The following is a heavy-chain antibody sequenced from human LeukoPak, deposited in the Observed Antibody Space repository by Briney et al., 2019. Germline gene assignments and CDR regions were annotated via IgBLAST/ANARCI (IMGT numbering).Heavy chain of an antibody. CDR1: GFTVSSNY. CDR3: AKASWFGESEYYFDY. J-gene: IGHJ4*02. Sequence: GGSLRLSCAASGFTVSSNYMSWVRQAPGKGLEWVSVIYSGGSTYYADSVKGRFTISRDNSKNTLYLQMNSLRAEDTAVYYCAKASWFGESEYYFDYWGQGTLVTVSS. D-gene: IGHD3-10*01. V-gene: IGHV3-53*05. CDR2: IYSGGST.